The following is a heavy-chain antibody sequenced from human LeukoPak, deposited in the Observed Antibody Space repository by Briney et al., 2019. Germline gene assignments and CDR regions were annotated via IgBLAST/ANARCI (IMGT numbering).Heavy chain of an antibody. J-gene: IGHJ4*02. CDR2: IIPIFGTA. Sequence: GSSVKVSCKASGGTFSSYAISWVRQAPGQGLEWMGGIIPIFGTANYAQKFQGRVTITTDESTSTAYMELSSLRSEDTAVYYCARVHPEDFWSGYRYFDYWGQGTLVTVSS. D-gene: IGHD3-3*01. CDR3: ARVHPEDFWSGYRYFDY. V-gene: IGHV1-69*05. CDR1: GGTFSSYA.